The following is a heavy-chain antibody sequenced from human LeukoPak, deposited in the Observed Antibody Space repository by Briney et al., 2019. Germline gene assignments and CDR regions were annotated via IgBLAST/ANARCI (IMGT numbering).Heavy chain of an antibody. Sequence: PGGSLRLSCAASGFTFSSYGMHWVRQAPGKGLEWVAVISYDGSNKYYADSVKGRFTISRDNSKNTLYLQMNSLRAEDTAVYYCAKGWGYCSSTSCYYFDYWGQGTLVTVSS. J-gene: IGHJ4*02. V-gene: IGHV3-30*18. CDR1: GFTFSSYG. CDR2: ISYDGSNK. D-gene: IGHD2-2*01. CDR3: AKGWGYCSSTSCYYFDY.